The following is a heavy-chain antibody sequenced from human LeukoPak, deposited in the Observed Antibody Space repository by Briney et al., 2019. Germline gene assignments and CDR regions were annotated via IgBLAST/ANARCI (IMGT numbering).Heavy chain of an antibody. V-gene: IGHV5-51*01. CDR2: IHPGDSDT. D-gene: IGHD2-15*01. CDR1: GYKFTNYW. Sequence: GESLKISCKGSGYKFTNYWIVWVRQMPGKGLEWMGIIHPGDSDTRYSPSFQGQVTISADKSITTAHLQWSSLKASDIAMYYCARRSTRETYCSGGSCYSHDAFDIWGQGTMVTVSS. CDR3: ARRSTRETYCSGGSCYSHDAFDI. J-gene: IGHJ3*02.